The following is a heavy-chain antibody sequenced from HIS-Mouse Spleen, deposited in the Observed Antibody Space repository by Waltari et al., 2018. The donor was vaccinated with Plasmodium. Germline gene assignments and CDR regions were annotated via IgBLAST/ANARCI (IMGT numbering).Heavy chain of an antibody. J-gene: IGHJ4*02. CDR2: INPSGGST. CDR1: GYTFTSYY. D-gene: IGHD1-1*01. V-gene: IGHV1-46*03. CDR3: ARDWNPAYFDY. Sequence: QVQLVQSGAEVKKPGASVKVSCKASGYTFTSYYMHWVRQAPGQGLEWMGIINPSGGSTSDAQKFQGRDTMTRDTSTSTFYMELSSLRSEDTAVYYCARDWNPAYFDYWGQGTLVTVSS.